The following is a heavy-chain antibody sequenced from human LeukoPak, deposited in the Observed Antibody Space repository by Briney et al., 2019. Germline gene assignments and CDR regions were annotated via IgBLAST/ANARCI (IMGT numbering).Heavy chain of an antibody. CDR1: GGSISSYY. V-gene: IGHV4-59*01. J-gene: IGHJ4*02. Sequence: PSETLSLTCTVSGGSISSYYWSWIRQPPGEGLELIGYIYYSGSTNYNPSLKSRVTISVDTSKSQFSLKLSSVTAADTAVYYCARVSSGVYFDYWGQGTLVTVSS. CDR2: IYYSGST. CDR3: ARVSSGVYFDY. D-gene: IGHD3-22*01.